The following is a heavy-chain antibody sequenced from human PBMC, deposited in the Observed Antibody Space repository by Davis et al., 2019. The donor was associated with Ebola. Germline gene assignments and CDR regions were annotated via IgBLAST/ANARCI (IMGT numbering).Heavy chain of an antibody. CDR3: ARGDYGDYVGVHYYGMDV. CDR2: ISTNGGST. V-gene: IGHV3-64*01. Sequence: GESLRISCAASGFTFSSYAMHWVRQAPGKGLEYVSAISTNGGSTYYANSVKGRFTISRDNAKNTLYLQMNSLRAEDTAVYCCARGDYGDYVGVHYYGMDVWGQGTTVTVSS. D-gene: IGHD4-17*01. J-gene: IGHJ6*02. CDR1: GFTFSSYA.